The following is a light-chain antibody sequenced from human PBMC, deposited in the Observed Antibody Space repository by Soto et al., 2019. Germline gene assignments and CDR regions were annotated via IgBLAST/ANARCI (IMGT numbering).Light chain of an antibody. CDR3: TSYTSSNSFV. CDR1: SSDIGGYNY. Sequence: QSVLTQPASVSGSPGQSITISCTGTSSDIGGYNYVSWYQQHPGKAPRLMIYEVSNRPSGVSIRFSGSKSGNTASLTISGLQAEDETDYYCTSYTSSNSFVFGTGTKLTVL. J-gene: IGLJ1*01. CDR2: EVS. V-gene: IGLV2-14*01.